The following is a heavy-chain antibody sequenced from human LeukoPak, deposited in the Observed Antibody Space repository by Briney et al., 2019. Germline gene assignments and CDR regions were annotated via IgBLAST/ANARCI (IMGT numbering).Heavy chain of an antibody. CDR1: GGSISSSSYY. Sequence: SETLSLTCTVSGGSISSSSYYWGWIRQPPGKGLEWIGGIYYSRSTYYNPSLKSRVTISVDTSKNQFSLKLSSVTAADTAVYYCARVPTVTFFDYWGQGTLVTVSS. CDR2: IYYSRST. D-gene: IGHD4-17*01. J-gene: IGHJ4*02. CDR3: ARVPTVTFFDY. V-gene: IGHV4-39*01.